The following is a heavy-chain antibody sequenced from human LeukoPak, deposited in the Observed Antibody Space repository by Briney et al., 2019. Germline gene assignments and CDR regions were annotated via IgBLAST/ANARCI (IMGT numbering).Heavy chain of an antibody. CDR3: ARLFSSGYSRRFDP. J-gene: IGHJ5*02. V-gene: IGHV4-59*08. D-gene: IGHD3-22*01. CDR1: GGSISSYY. Sequence: SETLSLTCTVSGGSISSYYWSWIRQPPGKGLEWIGYIYYSGSTNYNPSLKSRVTISVDTSKNQFSPKLSSVTAADTAVYYCARLFSSGYSRRFDPWGQGTLVTVSS. CDR2: IYYSGST.